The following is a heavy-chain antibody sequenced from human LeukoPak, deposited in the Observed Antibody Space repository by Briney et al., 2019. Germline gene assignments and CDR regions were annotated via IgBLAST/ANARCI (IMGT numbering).Heavy chain of an antibody. D-gene: IGHD4-23*01. CDR3: ARLHYGGNYGYYYYYMDV. J-gene: IGHJ6*03. CDR2: IYYSGST. Sequence: SETLSLTCTVSGGSISSYFWSWIRQPPGKGLEWIGYIYYSGSTNYNPSLKSRVTISVDTSKNQFSLKLSSVTAADTAVYYCARLHYGGNYGYYYYYMDVWGKGTTVTISS. V-gene: IGHV4-59*08. CDR1: GGSISSYF.